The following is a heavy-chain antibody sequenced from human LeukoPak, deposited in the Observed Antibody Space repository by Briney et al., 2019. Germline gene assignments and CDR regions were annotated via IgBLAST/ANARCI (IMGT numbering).Heavy chain of an antibody. V-gene: IGHV4-30-4*07. CDR2: IYYSGST. CDR1: GGSISSGGYS. J-gene: IGHJ5*02. Sequence: TLSLTCAVSGGSISSGGYSWSWIRQPPGKGLEWIGYIYYSGSTYYNPSLKSRVTISVDTSKNQFSLKLSSVTAADTAVYYCARAKTILGWFDPWGQGTLVTVSS. D-gene: IGHD3-9*01. CDR3: ARAKTILGWFDP.